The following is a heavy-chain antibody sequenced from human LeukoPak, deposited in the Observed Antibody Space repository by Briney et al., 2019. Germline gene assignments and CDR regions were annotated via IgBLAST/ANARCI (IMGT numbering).Heavy chain of an antibody. V-gene: IGHV3-23*01. CDR3: AHGAMYQLDY. Sequence: PGGSLRLSCAASGFTFSDYHMSWIRQAPGKGLEWVSGIIGGAGSTYYADSVKGRFTISGDNSKNTLFLQMNSLRAEDTAVYYCAHGAMYQLDYWGQGTLVTVSS. CDR2: IIGGAGST. J-gene: IGHJ4*02. CDR1: GFTFSDYH. D-gene: IGHD2-2*01.